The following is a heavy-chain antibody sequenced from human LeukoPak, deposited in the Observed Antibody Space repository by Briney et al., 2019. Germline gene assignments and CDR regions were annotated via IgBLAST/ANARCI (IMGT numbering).Heavy chain of an antibody. J-gene: IGHJ3*02. CDR1: GGSLSSSSYY. Sequence: SETLSLTCTVSGGSLSSSSYYWGWIRQPPGEGLEWLGSIFYSGNTYYNPSLKSRVTISVDTSKNQFSVKLSSVTAADTAVYYCARLYVLRFLEWSPTSRTVGDAFDIWGQGTMVAVSS. V-gene: IGHV4-39*01. CDR2: IFYSGNT. D-gene: IGHD3-3*01. CDR3: ARLYVLRFLEWSPTSRTVGDAFDI.